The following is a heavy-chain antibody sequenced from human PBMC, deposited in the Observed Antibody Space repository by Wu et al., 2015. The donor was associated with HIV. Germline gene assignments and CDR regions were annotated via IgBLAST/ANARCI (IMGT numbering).Heavy chain of an antibody. V-gene: IGHV1-18*01. J-gene: IGHJ5*02. CDR1: GYTFITHA. Sequence: QVQLVQSGGDVKKSGASVKVSCKASGYTFITHAITWVRQAPGQRPEWMGWITTHNGYTKYAQKFQDRLSLTTDTSATTAYMELRSLRSDDTAVYYCARVFEDSSGYYSWFDPWGRGNPSVTVSS. CDR2: ITTHNGYT. CDR3: ARVFEDSSGYYSWFDP. D-gene: IGHD3-22*01.